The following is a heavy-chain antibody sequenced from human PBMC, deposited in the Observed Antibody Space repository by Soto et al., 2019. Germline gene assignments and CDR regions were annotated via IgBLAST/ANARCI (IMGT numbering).Heavy chain of an antibody. V-gene: IGHV4-31*03. Sequence: PSETLSLTCSASGASIRSGGYYWSWIRQSPGKGLEWIGHIYYTGSTFYSPSLKSRLTISLDTSKNQFSLDLRSVTAADTAMYYCARIEMASIKWGRGTLVTVSS. J-gene: IGHJ4*02. CDR2: IYYTGST. CDR3: ARIEMASIK. CDR1: GASIRSGGYY.